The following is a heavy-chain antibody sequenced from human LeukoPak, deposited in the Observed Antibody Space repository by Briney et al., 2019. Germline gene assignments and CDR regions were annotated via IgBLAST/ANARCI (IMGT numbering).Heavy chain of an antibody. J-gene: IGHJ4*02. CDR3: ARLWHDYGDPPDY. Sequence: PSETLSLTCAVSGGSISSSNWWSWVRQPPGKGLEWIGEIYHSGSTNYNPSLKSRVTISVDTSKNQFSLKLSSVTAADTAVYYCARLWHDYGDPPDYWGQGTLVTVSS. V-gene: IGHV4-4*02. CDR2: IYHSGST. D-gene: IGHD4-17*01. CDR1: GGSISSSNW.